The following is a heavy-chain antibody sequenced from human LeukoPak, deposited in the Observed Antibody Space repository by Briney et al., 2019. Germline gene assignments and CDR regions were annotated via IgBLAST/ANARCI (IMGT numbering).Heavy chain of an antibody. V-gene: IGHV4-59*08. D-gene: IGHD2/OR15-2a*01. CDR1: GGSISSYY. J-gene: IGHJ4*02. CDR2: ISYSGST. CDR3: AGHHPRNTVDF. Sequence: SETLSLTCTVSGGSISSYYWSWIRQPPGKGLEWIGYISYSGSTNYNPSLKSRVTISLDPSKNQFSLNLSSVTAADTAVYYCAGHHPRNTVDFWGQGTLVTVSS.